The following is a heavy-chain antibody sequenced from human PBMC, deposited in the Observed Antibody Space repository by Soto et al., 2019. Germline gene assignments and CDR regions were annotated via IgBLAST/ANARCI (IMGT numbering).Heavy chain of an antibody. D-gene: IGHD6-19*01. J-gene: IGHJ5*02. CDR2: IIPIFGTA. V-gene: IGHV1-69*05. CDR3: ARGVAGPLHWFDP. CDR1: GYTFTSYG. Sequence: SVKVSCKTSGYTFTSYGISWVRQAPGQGLEWMGGIIPIFGTANYAQKLQGRVTITRDTSASTAYMELSSLRSEDTAVYYCARGVAGPLHWFDPWGQGTLVTVSS.